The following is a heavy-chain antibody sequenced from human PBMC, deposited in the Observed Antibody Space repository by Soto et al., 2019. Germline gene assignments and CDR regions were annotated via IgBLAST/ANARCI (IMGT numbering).Heavy chain of an antibody. CDR3: AKDHGRAFDY. J-gene: IGHJ4*02. CDR1: GFTFEDYT. Sequence: EVQLVESGGVVVQPGGSLRLSGAASGFTFEDYTLHWVRQAPGKGLEWVSLISWDGGSTYYADSVKGRFTISRDNSKNSLYLQMNSLRTEDTALYYCAKDHGRAFDYWGQGTLVTVSS. V-gene: IGHV3-43*01. CDR2: ISWDGGST. D-gene: IGHD1-1*01.